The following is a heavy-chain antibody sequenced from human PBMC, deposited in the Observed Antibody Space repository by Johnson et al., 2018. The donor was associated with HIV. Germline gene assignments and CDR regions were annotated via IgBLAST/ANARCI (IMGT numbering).Heavy chain of an antibody. CDR1: GFTFSSYA. CDR2: IYSGGST. D-gene: IGHD4-23*01. CDR3: ARHGTTVVTRGAFDI. V-gene: IGHV3-NL1*01. Sequence: QVQLVESGGGVVRPGGSLRLSCAASGFTFSSYAMHWVRQAPGKGLEWVAVIYSGGSTYYADSVKGRFTISRDNSKNTLYLQMNSLRAEDTAVYYCARHGTTVVTRGAFDIWGQGTMVTVSS. J-gene: IGHJ3*02.